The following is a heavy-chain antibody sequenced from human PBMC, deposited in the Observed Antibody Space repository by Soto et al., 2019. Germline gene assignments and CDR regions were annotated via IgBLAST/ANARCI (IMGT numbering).Heavy chain of an antibody. V-gene: IGHV3-53*01. Sequence: GGSLRLSCAASGFTVSSNYMSWVRQAPGKGLEWVSVIYSGGSTYYADSVKGRFTISRDNSKNTLYLQMNSLRAEDTAVYYCARAHIFDGIGYYFDYWGQGTLVTVSS. D-gene: IGHD1-26*01. CDR3: ARAHIFDGIGYYFDY. J-gene: IGHJ4*02. CDR2: IYSGGST. CDR1: GFTVSSNY.